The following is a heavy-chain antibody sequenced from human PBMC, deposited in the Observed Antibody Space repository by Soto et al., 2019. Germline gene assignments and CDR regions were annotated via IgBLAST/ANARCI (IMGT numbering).Heavy chain of an antibody. D-gene: IGHD4-17*01. CDR1: GYTFTIYG. CDR3: ARDSVYGDYVPFDP. CDR2: ISAYNGNT. V-gene: IGHV1-18*01. Sequence: QVQLVQSGAEVKKPGASVKVSCKTPGYTFTIYGISWVRQAPGQGRERMGWISAYNGNTNYAQKVQGRVTMTTDTSTSTAYMEMRSLRSDDTAVYYCARDSVYGDYVPFDPWGQGTLVTVSS. J-gene: IGHJ5*02.